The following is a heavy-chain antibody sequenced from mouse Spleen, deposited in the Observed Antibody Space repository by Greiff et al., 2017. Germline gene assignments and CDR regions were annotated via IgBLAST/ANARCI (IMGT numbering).Heavy chain of an antibody. CDR3: RYGSSQYYYAMDY. D-gene: IGHD1-1*01. CDR1: GYTFTDYE. J-gene: IGHJ4*01. Sequence: VQLQESGAELVRPGASVTLSCKASGYTFTDYEMHWVKPTPVHGLEWIGAIDPETGGTAYNQKFKGKAILTADKSSSTAYMELRSLTSEDSAVYYCRYGSSQYYYAMDYWGQGTSVTVSS. V-gene: IGHV1-15*01. CDR2: IDPETGGT.